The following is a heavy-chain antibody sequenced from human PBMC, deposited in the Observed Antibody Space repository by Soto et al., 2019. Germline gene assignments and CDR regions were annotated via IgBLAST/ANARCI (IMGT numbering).Heavy chain of an antibody. CDR3: ARGYYYYDSSGYYRY. V-gene: IGHV1-69*13. CDR2: IIPIFGTA. D-gene: IGHD3-22*01. J-gene: IGHJ4*02. Sequence: GASVKVSCKASGGTFSSYSISWVRQAPGQGLEWMGGIIPIFGTANYAQKFQGRVTITAYESTSTAYMELSSLRSEDTAVYFCARGYYYYDSSGYYRYWGQGTLVTVSS. CDR1: GGTFSSYS.